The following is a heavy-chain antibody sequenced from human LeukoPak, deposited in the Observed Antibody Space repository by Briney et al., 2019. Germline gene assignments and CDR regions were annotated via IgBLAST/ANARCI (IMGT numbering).Heavy chain of an antibody. Sequence: GRSLRLSCAASGFTFDDYAMHWVRQAPGKGLEWVSGISWNSGSIGYADSVKGRFTISRDNAKNSLYLQMNSLRAEDTALYYCASPYRGYSHGVAYWGQGTLVTVSS. CDR2: ISWNSGSI. CDR3: ASPYRGYSHGVAY. J-gene: IGHJ4*02. CDR1: GFTFDDYA. D-gene: IGHD5-18*01. V-gene: IGHV3-9*01.